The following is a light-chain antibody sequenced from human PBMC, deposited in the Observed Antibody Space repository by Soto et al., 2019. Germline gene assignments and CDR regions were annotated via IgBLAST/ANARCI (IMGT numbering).Light chain of an antibody. J-gene: IGKJ3*01. CDR2: AAS. CDR1: QTIGSH. CDR3: QQSYTNPSFT. V-gene: IGKV1-39*01. Sequence: DIQMTQSPSSLSASIGDRVTITCRASQTIGSHLNWYQQKSGNAPKLLIYAASSLRSGVPSRFSGSGSGTDFTLTISSLQPEDCATYYCQQSYTNPSFTFGPGTIVDIK.